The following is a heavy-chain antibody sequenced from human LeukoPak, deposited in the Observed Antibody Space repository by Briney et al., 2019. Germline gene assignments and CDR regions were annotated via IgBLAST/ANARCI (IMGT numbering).Heavy chain of an antibody. V-gene: IGHV1-69*05. J-gene: IGHJ5*02. Sequence: SVKVSCKASGGTFSSYAISWVRQAPGQGLEWMGGIIPIFGTANYAQKFQGRVTTTTDESTSTAYMELSSLRSEDTAVYYCARGVTGTTWSDWFDPWGQGTLVTVSS. CDR3: ARGVTGTTWSDWFDP. CDR2: IIPIFGTA. CDR1: GGTFSSYA. D-gene: IGHD1-7*01.